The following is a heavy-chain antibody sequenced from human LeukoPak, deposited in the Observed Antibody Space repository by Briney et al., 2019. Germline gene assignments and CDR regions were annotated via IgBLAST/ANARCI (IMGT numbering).Heavy chain of an antibody. CDR3: ARVDYSNYYYGMDV. J-gene: IGHJ6*02. CDR2: IYYSGST. CDR1: GGSISGSSYY. Sequence: PSETLSLTCTVSGGSISGSSYYWGWIRQPPGKGLEWIGSIYYSGSTYYNPSLKSRVTISVDTSKNQFSLKLNSVTATDTAVYYCARVDYSNYYYGMDVWGQGTTVTVSS. V-gene: IGHV4-39*02. D-gene: IGHD4-11*01.